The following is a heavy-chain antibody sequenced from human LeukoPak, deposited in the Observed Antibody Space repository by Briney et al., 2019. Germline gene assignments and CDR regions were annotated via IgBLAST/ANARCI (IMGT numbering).Heavy chain of an antibody. CDR1: GGSISSGSYY. J-gene: IGHJ3*02. Sequence: PSETLSLTCTVSGGSISSGSYYWRWIRQPAGKGLEWIGRIYTSGSTNYNPSLKSRVTISVDTSKNQFSLKLSSVTAADTAVYYCAREAYYDFWSGYPDAFDIWGQGTMVTVSS. D-gene: IGHD3-3*01. CDR2: IYTSGST. V-gene: IGHV4-61*02. CDR3: AREAYYDFWSGYPDAFDI.